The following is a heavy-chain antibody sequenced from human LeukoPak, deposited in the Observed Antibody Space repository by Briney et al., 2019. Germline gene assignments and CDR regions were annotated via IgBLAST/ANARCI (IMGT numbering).Heavy chain of an antibody. V-gene: IGHV1-18*01. CDR3: ARDDGSGWNLDY. J-gene: IGHJ4*02. CDR1: GYTFTSYG. D-gene: IGHD3-10*01. CDR2: ISAYNGHR. Sequence: ASVKVSCTASGYTFTSYGNHWVRHAPAPGHERLGCISAYNGHRNYAQKVQGRVTVTTDTSTSTAYMELRSLRSDDTAVYYCARDDGSGWNLDYWGQGTLVTVSS.